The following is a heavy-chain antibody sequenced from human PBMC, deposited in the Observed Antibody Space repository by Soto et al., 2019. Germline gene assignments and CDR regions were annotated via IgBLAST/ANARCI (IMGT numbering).Heavy chain of an antibody. CDR1: GGSFSGYY. CDR3: ARSIDILTNYNAFDI. J-gene: IGHJ3*02. V-gene: IGHV4-59*01. Sequence: SETLSLTCAVYGGSFSGYYWTWIRQPPGKGLEWIGYIYYSGSTNYNPSLKSRVTISVDTSKNQFSLKLSSVTAADTAVYYCARSIDILTNYNAFDIWGQGTMVTVSS. D-gene: IGHD3-9*01. CDR2: IYYSGST.